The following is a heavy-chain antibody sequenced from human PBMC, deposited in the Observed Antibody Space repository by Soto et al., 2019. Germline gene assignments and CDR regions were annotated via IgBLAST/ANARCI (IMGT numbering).Heavy chain of an antibody. CDR1: GFTFSSYA. V-gene: IGHV3-23*01. CDR2: ISGSGGST. D-gene: IGHD5-18*01. J-gene: IGHJ4*02. Sequence: GGSLRLSCAASGFTFSSYAMSWVRQAPGKGLEWVSAISGSGGSTYYADSVKGRFTISGDNSKNTLYLQMNSLRAEDTAVYYCAKDLSSYGNFDYWGQGTLVTVSS. CDR3: AKDLSSYGNFDY.